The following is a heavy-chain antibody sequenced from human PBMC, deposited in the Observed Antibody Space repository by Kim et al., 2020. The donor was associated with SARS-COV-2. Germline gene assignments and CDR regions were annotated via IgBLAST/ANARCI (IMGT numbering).Heavy chain of an antibody. V-gene: IGHV3-33*06. D-gene: IGHD3-9*01. J-gene: IGHJ6*02. CDR3: AKALRFEAGYAPHGMDV. CDR2: IWYDGSNK. Sequence: GGSLRLFCAASGFTFSSYGMHWVRQAPGKGLEWVAVIWYDGSNKYYADSVKGRFTISRDNSKNTLYLQMNSLRAEDTAVYYCAKALRFEAGYAPHGMDVWGQGTTVTVSS. CDR1: GFTFSSYG.